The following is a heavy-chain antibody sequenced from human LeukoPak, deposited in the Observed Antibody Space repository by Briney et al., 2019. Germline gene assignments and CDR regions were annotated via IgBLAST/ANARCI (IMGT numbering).Heavy chain of an antibody. CDR2: IYSGGST. J-gene: IGHJ4*02. Sequence: TGGSLRLSCAASGFTVSSNYMSWVRQAPGKGLEWVSVIYSGGSTYYADSVKGRFTISRDNSKNTLYLQMNSLRAEDTAVYYCAKHANVRSSSWYNYWGQGALVTVSS. D-gene: IGHD6-13*01. CDR1: GFTVSSNY. CDR3: AKHANVRSSSWYNY. V-gene: IGHV3-53*01.